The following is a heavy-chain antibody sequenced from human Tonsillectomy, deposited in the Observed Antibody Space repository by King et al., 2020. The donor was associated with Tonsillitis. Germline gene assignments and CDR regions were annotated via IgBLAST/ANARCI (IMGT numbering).Heavy chain of an antibody. Sequence: VQLQQWGAGLLKPSETLSLTCAVYGGSFSGYYWSWIRQPPGKGLEWIGEINHSGSTNYNPSLKSRVTISVDTSKNQFSLKLSSVTAADTAVYYCARVHYDYDYVWGSYRYLETSYGSSDYWGQGTLVTVSS. CDR2: INHSGST. D-gene: IGHD3-16*02. CDR1: GGSFSGYY. CDR3: ARVHYDYDYVWGSYRYLETSYGSSDY. J-gene: IGHJ4*02. V-gene: IGHV4-34*01.